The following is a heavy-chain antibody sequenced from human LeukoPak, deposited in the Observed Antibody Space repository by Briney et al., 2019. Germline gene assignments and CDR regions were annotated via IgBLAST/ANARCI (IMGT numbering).Heavy chain of an antibody. D-gene: IGHD3-22*01. CDR2: INSDGSST. Sequence: PGGSLRLSCAASGFTFSNYWMHWVRQAPGKGLVWVSRINSDGSSTSYADSVKGRFTISRDNAKNTLYLQMNSLRAEDTAVYYCARPRSYYYDSSGYPYWGQGTLVTVSS. CDR1: GFTFSNYW. V-gene: IGHV3-74*01. CDR3: ARPRSYYYDSSGYPY. J-gene: IGHJ4*02.